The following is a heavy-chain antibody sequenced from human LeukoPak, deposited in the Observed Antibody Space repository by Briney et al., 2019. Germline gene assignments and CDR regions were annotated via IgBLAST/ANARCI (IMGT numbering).Heavy chain of an antibody. CDR3: AGVGGRTIPFDY. CDR1: GYTFTSCD. V-gene: IGHV1-8*03. J-gene: IGHJ4*02. Sequence: ASVKVSCKASGYTFTSCDINWVRQATGQGLEWMGWMNPNSGNTGYAQKFQGRVTITRNTSISTAYMELSSLRSEDTAVYYCAGVGGRTIPFDYWGQGTLVTVSS. CDR2: MNPNSGNT. D-gene: IGHD2-15*01.